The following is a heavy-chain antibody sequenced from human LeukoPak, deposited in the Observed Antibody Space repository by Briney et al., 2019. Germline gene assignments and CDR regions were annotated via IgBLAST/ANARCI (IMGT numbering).Heavy chain of an antibody. CDR3: ARVAVVVAAKPFDY. D-gene: IGHD2-15*01. CDR2: INPNSGGT. CDR1: GYTFTGYY. Sequence: ASVKVSCKASGYTFTGYYMHWVRQAPGQGLEWMGRINPNSGGTYYAQKFQGRVTMTRDTSISTAYMELSRLRSDDTAVYYCARVAVVVAAKPFDYWGQGTLVTVSS. J-gene: IGHJ4*02. V-gene: IGHV1-2*06.